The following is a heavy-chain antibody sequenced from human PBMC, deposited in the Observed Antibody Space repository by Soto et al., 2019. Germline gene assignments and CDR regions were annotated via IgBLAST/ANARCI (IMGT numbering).Heavy chain of an antibody. CDR3: ARGSDFWSGYNPGDAFDI. CDR2: ISAYNGNT. CDR1: GYTFTSYG. J-gene: IGHJ3*02. V-gene: IGHV1-18*01. D-gene: IGHD3-3*01. Sequence: VASVKVSCKASGYTFTSYGISWVRQAPGQGLEWMGWISAYNGNTNYAQKLQGRVTMTTDTSTSTAYMELRSLRSDDTAVHYCARGSDFWSGYNPGDAFDIWGQGTMVTVSS.